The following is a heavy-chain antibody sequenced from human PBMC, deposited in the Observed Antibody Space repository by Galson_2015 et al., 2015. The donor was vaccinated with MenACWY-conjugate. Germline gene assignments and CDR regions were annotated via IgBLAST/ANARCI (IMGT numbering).Heavy chain of an antibody. J-gene: IGHJ4*02. CDR1: GDSVSSHSAA. CDR2: TYYNSKWYN. V-gene: IGHV6-1*01. CDR3: VREGYYGDY. Sequence: CAISGDSVSSHSAAWNWIRQSPSRGLEGLGKTYYNSKWYNDYAVSVKSRITINPDTSNNQFSLQLNSVTPDDTAVYDCVREGYYGDYWGQGTRVTV.